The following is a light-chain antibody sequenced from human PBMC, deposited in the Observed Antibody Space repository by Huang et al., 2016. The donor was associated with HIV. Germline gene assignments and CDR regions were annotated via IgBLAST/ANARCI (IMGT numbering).Light chain of an antibody. CDR1: QSVSSSY. CDR2: GTS. V-gene: IGKV3-20*01. CDR3: HQYGSSPWT. J-gene: IGKJ1*01. Sequence: EIVLTQSPGTLSLSPGERATLSCRASQSVSSSYLDWYQQKPGQAPRLLIYGTSSRATGIPDRFSGSGSGTDFTLTISRLVPEDCAVYYCHQYGSSPWTFGQGTKVEIK.